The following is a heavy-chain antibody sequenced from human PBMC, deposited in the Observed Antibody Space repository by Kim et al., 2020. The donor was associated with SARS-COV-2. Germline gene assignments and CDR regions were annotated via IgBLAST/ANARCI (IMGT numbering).Heavy chain of an antibody. J-gene: IGHJ5*02. Sequence: ASVKVSCKASGYTFTSYGISWVRQAPGQGLEWMGWISAYNGNTNYAQKLQGRVTMTTDTSTSTAYMELRSLRSDDTAVYYCARVNRGGSHTRGSWFDPWGQGTLVTVSS. CDR1: GYTFTSYG. CDR2: ISAYNGNT. CDR3: ARVNRGGSHTRGSWFDP. V-gene: IGHV1-18*01. D-gene: IGHD3-16*01.